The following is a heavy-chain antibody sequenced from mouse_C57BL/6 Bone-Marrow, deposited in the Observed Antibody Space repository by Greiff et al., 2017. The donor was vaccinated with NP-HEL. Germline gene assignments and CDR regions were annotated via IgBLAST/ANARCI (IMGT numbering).Heavy chain of an antibody. J-gene: IGHJ3*01. V-gene: IGHV14-4*01. CDR1: GFNIKDDY. D-gene: IGHD2-2*01. Sequence: VQLQQSGAELVRPGASVKLSCTASGFNIKDDYMHWVKQRPEQGLEWIGWIDPENGDTEYASKFQGKATITADTSSNTAYLQLSSLTSEDTAVYYCTTIYYGYDSPAYWGQGTLVTVSA. CDR2: IDPENGDT. CDR3: TTIYYGYDSPAY.